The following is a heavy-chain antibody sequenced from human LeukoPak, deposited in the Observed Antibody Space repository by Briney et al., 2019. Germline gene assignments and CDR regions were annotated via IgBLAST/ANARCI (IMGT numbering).Heavy chain of an antibody. D-gene: IGHD1-26*01. Sequence: SETLSLTCTVSGGSISSGSYYWSWIRQPAGKGLEWIGRIYTSGSTNYNPSLKSRVTISVDTSKNQFSLKLSSVTAADTAVYYCARDRGIVGATRGFDYWGQGTLVTVSS. CDR1: GGSISSGSYY. CDR2: IYTSGST. V-gene: IGHV4-61*02. J-gene: IGHJ4*02. CDR3: ARDRGIVGATRGFDY.